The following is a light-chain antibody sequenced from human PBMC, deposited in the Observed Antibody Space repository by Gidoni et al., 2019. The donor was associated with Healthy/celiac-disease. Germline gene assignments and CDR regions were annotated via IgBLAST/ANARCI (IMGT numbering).Light chain of an antibody. J-gene: IGKJ1*01. CDR3: QQYGSSPRT. V-gene: IGKV3-20*01. CDR2: GAS. CDR1: QSVSSSY. Sequence: IVLTQSPGTLSLSPGERATLSCRASQSVSSSYLAWYQQKPGQAPRLLIYGASSRATGIPDRFSGSGSGTDFNLTISRLEPEDLAVYYCQQYGSSPRTFGQGTKVEIK.